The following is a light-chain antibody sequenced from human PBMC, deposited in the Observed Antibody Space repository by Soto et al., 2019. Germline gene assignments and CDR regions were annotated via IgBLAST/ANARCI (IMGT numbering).Light chain of an antibody. Sequence: ALTQPASVSGSPGQSITISCTGTSSDVGGYNYVSWYQQHPGKAPKLMIYEVSNRPSGVSNRFSGSKSGNTASLTISGLQAEDEADYYCSSYTSNSTHVVFGGGTKVTVL. CDR2: EVS. V-gene: IGLV2-14*01. CDR3: SSYTSNSTHVV. CDR1: SSDVGGYNY. J-gene: IGLJ2*01.